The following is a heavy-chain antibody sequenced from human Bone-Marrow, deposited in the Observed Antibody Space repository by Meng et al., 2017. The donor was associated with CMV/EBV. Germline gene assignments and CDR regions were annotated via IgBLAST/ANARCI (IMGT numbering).Heavy chain of an antibody. V-gene: IGHV1-69*10. CDR1: GGTFSSYA. CDR3: ARVIAAAGQGWFDP. D-gene: IGHD6-13*01. CDR2: IIPILGIA. Sequence: SVKVSCKASGGTFSSYAISWVRQAPGQGLEWMGGIIPILGIANYAQKFQGRVTITADKSTSTAYMELSSLRSEDTAVYYCARVIAAAGQGWFDPWGPGTLVTVAS. J-gene: IGHJ5*02.